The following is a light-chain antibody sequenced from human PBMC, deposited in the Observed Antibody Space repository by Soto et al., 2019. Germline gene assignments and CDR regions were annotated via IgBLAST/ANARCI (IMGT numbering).Light chain of an antibody. J-gene: IGKJ4*01. CDR3: QQLNSYPPKLT. Sequence: DIQLTQSPSFLSASVGDRVTITCRASQGISSYLAWYQHKPGKAPKLLIYAASTLQSGVPSRFSGSGSGTEFTLTISSLQPEDFATYYCQQLNSYPPKLTFGGGTKVEIK. CDR2: AAS. V-gene: IGKV1-9*01. CDR1: QGISSY.